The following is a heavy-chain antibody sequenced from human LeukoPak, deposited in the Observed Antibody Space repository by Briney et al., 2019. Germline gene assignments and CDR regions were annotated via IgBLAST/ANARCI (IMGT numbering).Heavy chain of an antibody. CDR3: ARGYGSGYDFDY. CDR1: GFTFSDYY. J-gene: IGHJ4*02. Sequence: PGGSLRLSCAASGFTFSDYYMSWIRQAPGKGLEWVSYISSSSSYTNYADSVKGRFTISRDNAKNSLYLQMNSLRAEDTAVYYCARGYGSGYDFDYWGQGTLVTVSS. V-gene: IGHV3-11*03. D-gene: IGHD3-10*01. CDR2: ISSSSSYT.